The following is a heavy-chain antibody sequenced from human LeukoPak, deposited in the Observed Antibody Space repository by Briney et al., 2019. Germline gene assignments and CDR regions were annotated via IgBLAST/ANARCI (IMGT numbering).Heavy chain of an antibody. J-gene: IGHJ4*02. Sequence: PGGSLRLSCAASGFAFDIYWMTWVRQAPEKGLEWVANIKHDGSEKNYMGSVKGRFTISRDNSKSTLYLQMNSLRDDDSAAYFCARVYLERLTAGYFDHWGQGTQVTVSS. CDR2: IKHDGSEK. CDR3: ARVYLERLTAGYFDH. V-gene: IGHV3-7*04. CDR1: GFAFDIYW. D-gene: IGHD3-3*01.